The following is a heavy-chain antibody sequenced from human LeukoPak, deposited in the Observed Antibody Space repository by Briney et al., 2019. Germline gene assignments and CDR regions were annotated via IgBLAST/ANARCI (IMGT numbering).Heavy chain of an antibody. D-gene: IGHD6-13*01. CDR2: IIPILGIA. V-gene: IGHV1-69*04. Sequence: ASVKVSCKASGGTFSSYAISWVRQAPGQGLEWMGRIIPILGIANYAQKFQGRVTITADKSTSTAYMELSSLRSEDTAVYYCARDWHSSSWYAGGYYFDYWGQGTLVTVSS. J-gene: IGHJ4*02. CDR3: ARDWHSSSWYAGGYYFDY. CDR1: GGTFSSYA.